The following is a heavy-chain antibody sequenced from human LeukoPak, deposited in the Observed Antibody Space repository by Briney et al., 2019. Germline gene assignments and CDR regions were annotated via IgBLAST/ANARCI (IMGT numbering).Heavy chain of an antibody. CDR3: ARASSPGSFDP. J-gene: IGHJ5*02. CDR2: IYYSGST. D-gene: IGHD2-2*01. Sequence: SETLSLTCTVSGGSISSSSYYWGWIRQPPGKGLEWIGSIYYSGSTYYNPSLKSRVTISVDTSKNQFSLKLSSATAADTAVYYCARASSPGSFDPWGQGTLVTVSS. V-gene: IGHV4-39*01. CDR1: GGSISSSSYY.